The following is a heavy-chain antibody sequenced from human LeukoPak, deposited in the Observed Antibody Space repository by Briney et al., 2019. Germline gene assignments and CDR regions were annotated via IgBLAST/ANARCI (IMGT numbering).Heavy chain of an antibody. CDR2: ISAYNGNT. D-gene: IGHD3-22*01. V-gene: IGHV1-18*01. CDR3: AKEIVVVFNWFAP. Sequence: ASVKVSCKASGYTFTSYGISWVRQAPGQGLEWMGWISAYNGNTNYAQKLQGRVTMTTDTSTSTAYRKLSSLISDDTTVYFVAKEIVVVFNWFAPWGKGTLVTVYS. CDR1: GYTFTSYG. J-gene: IGHJ5*02.